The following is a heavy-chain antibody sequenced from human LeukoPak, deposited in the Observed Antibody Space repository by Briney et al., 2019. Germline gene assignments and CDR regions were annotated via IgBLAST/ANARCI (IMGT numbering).Heavy chain of an antibody. D-gene: IGHD2-2*01. Sequence: ASGYTFTPYXIXXVRQXPGQGLXXXXXXNPSGGSTTYAQNFQGRVTMTRDTSTSTVYMELGSLRSEDTAIYYCARRSAVVGVSSFDYWGQGTLVTVSS. J-gene: IGHJ4*02. V-gene: IGHV1-46*01. CDR2: XNPSGGST. CDR1: GYTFTPYX. CDR3: ARRSAVVGVSSFDY.